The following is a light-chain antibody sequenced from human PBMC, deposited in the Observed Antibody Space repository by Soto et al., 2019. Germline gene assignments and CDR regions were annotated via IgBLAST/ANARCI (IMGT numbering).Light chain of an antibody. J-gene: IGKJ4*01. CDR3: QQLNTYPVT. CDR1: QGISRY. V-gene: IGKV1-9*01. Sequence: IQLTQSPASLSASVLYSVTITCLAIQGISRYLALYQQRPGRAPQLLISAASTLQSGVPSRFSGSGSGTHFTLVISSLQPEDFATYYCQQLNTYPVTSGGGTKVDIK. CDR2: AAS.